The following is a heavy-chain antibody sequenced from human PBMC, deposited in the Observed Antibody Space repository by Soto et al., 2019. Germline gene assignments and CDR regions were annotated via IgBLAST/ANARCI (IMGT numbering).Heavy chain of an antibody. CDR3: ASSITMIVVPTRAAFDP. Sequence: QVQLVQSGAEVKKPGSSVKVSCKASGVTFSSYAISWVRQAPGQGLEWMGGIIPIFGTANYAQKFQGRVTITADESTSTAYMELSSLRSEDTAVYYCASSITMIVVPTRAAFDPWGQGTLVTVSS. D-gene: IGHD3-22*01. CDR1: GVTFSSYA. CDR2: IIPIFGTA. J-gene: IGHJ5*02. V-gene: IGHV1-69*01.